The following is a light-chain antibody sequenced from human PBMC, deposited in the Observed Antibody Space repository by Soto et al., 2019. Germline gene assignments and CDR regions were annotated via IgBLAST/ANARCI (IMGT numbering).Light chain of an antibody. V-gene: IGKV3-20*01. CDR1: QSVSNNY. CDR3: QQYDDYPWKT. CDR2: GAS. Sequence: EIVLTQSTGTLSLCPGERATLSCRAIQSVSNNYLAWYQQKPGQAPRLLIYGASNRATGIPDRFSASGSGTEFTRTVSSLQTDDFATYYCQQYDDYPWKTFGQGTKV. J-gene: IGKJ1*01.